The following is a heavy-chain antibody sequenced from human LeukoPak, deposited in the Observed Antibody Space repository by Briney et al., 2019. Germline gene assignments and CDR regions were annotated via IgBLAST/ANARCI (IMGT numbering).Heavy chain of an antibody. Sequence: GRSLRLSCAASGFTFDDYAMHWVRQAPEKGLEWVSGISWNSGSIGYADSVKGRFTISRDNAKNSLYLQMNSLRAEDTALYYCAKADQYGDYVTAFDYWGQGTLVTVSS. D-gene: IGHD4-17*01. CDR2: ISWNSGSI. J-gene: IGHJ4*02. V-gene: IGHV3-9*01. CDR1: GFTFDDYA. CDR3: AKADQYGDYVTAFDY.